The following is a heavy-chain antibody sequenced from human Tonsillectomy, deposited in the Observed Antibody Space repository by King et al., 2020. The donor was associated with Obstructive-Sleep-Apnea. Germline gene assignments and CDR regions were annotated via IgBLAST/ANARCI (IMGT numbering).Heavy chain of an antibody. V-gene: IGHV3-30*04. J-gene: IGHJ3*02. D-gene: IGHD6-13*01. CDR2: ISYDGSNK. CDR1: GFTFSSYA. CDR3: ARDRIAAAGTESHDAFDI. Sequence: QLVQSGGGVVQPGRSLRLSCAASGFTFSSYAMHWVRQAPGKGLEWVAVISYDGSNKYYADSVKGRFTISRDNSKNTLYLQMNSLRAEDTAVYYCARDRIAAAGTESHDAFDIWGQGTMVTVSS.